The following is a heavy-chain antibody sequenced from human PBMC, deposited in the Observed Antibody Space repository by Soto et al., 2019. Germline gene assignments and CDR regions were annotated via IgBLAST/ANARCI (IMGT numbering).Heavy chain of an antibody. V-gene: IGHV3-7*03. CDR3: ARDKGAAHGSSGDYGMDV. D-gene: IGHD6-25*01. CDR2: IKPDGSEK. J-gene: IGHJ6*02. Sequence: PGGSLRLSCEASGFTFSHYWMSWVRQAPGKGLEWVAIIKPDGSEKYYVDSVRGRFTISRDNAKNSLYLQLDSLRADETALYYCARDKGAAHGSSGDYGMDVWGQGTTVTVSS. CDR1: GFTFSHYW.